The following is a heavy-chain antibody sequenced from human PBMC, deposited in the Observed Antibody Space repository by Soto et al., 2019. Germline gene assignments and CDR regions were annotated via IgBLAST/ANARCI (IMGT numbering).Heavy chain of an antibody. D-gene: IGHD6-13*01. CDR3: AKDLNSSSWYDWFDP. CDR1: GFTVSSNY. V-gene: IGHV3-66*01. J-gene: IGHJ5*02. CDR2: IYSGGST. Sequence: GGSLRLSCAASGFTVSSNYMSWVRQAPGKGLEWVSVIYSGGSTYYADSVKGRFTISRDNSKNTLYLQMNSLRAEDTAVYYCAKDLNSSSWYDWFDPWGQGTLVTVSS.